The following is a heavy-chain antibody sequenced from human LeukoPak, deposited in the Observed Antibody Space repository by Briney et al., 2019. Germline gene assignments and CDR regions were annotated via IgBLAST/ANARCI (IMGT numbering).Heavy chain of an antibody. Sequence: PSETLSLTCAVYGGSFSGDYWNWIRQPPGKGLEWIGEINYSGSTNYNPSLKSRVTISVDTSKNQFSLKLSSVTAADTAVYYCARHGGIVVVPAAKRGYYSEYWGAGNLGTASS. CDR2: INYSGST. J-gene: IGHJ4*02. CDR3: ARHGGIVVVPAAKRGYYSEY. V-gene: IGHV4-34*01. D-gene: IGHD2-2*01. CDR1: GGSFSGDY.